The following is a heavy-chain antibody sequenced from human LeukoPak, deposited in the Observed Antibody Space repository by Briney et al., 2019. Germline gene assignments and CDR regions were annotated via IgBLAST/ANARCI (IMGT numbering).Heavy chain of an antibody. J-gene: IGHJ4*02. V-gene: IGHV4-30-2*01. CDR3: ARSGGYCSGGRCYNFDS. CDR2: IDSETT. Sequence: SETLSLTCSVSGVFISSGGFYWNWIRQPPGKGLEWIGYIDSETTHYNPSLKSRVTISVDRSKNQFSLRLASVTAADTAVFYCARSGGYCSGGRCYNFDSWGQGTLVTVSS. CDR1: GVFISSGGFY. D-gene: IGHD2-15*01.